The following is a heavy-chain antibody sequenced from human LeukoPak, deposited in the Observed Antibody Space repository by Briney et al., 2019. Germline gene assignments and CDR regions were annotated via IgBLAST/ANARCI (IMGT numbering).Heavy chain of an antibody. CDR2: ISTTGTTI. CDR1: GFTFSSYA. J-gene: IGHJ4*02. V-gene: IGHV3-48*02. D-gene: IGHD2-21*01. CDR3: ARVWQDYSGVDY. Sequence: GRSLRLSCAASGFTFSSYAMHWVRQAPGKGLEWISYISTTGTTIHYADPVKGRFAISRDNAKSSLYLQMNSLRDEDTAVYYCARVWQDYSGVDYWGQGTLVTVSS.